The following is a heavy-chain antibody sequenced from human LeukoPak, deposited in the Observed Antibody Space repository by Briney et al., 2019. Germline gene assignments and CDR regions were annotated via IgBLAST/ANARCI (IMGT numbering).Heavy chain of an antibody. CDR3: ARARQWLGH. D-gene: IGHD6-19*01. J-gene: IGHJ4*02. CDR2: MNPNSGNT. CDR1: AYTFTIYD. V-gene: IGHV1-8*01. Sequence: GASVTVSCTSSAYTFTIYDIHWVRQATGQGLEWMGWMNPNSGNTGYAQKFQGRVTMTRNTSISTAYMELSSLRSEDTAVYYCARARQWLGHWGQGTLVTVSS.